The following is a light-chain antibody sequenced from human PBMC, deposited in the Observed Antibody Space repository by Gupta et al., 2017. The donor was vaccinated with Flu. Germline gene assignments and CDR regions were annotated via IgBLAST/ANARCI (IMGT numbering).Light chain of an antibody. V-gene: IGKV4-1*01. Sequence: DLVMTQSPYPLVVSQGESATTNCKASQSVLYSSDNKNNRGWYQQKPGQPPKLLIYWASTRESGVPGRFSGSGSGTDFTLTISSLQAEDVAVYYCQQYYKTPRTFGQGTKVEIK. CDR3: QQYYKTPRT. CDR1: QSVLYSSDNKNN. CDR2: WAS. J-gene: IGKJ1*01.